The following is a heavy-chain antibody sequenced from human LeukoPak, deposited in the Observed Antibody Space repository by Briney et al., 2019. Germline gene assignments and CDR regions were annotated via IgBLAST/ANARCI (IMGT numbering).Heavy chain of an antibody. CDR3: AKDYGTIAVAGVTWFDP. Sequence: GGSLRLSCAASGFTFSSYAMSWVRQAPGKGLEWVSAISGSGGSTYYADSVKGRFTISRDNSKNTLYLQMNSLRAEDTAVYYCAKDYGTIAVAGVTWFDPWGQGTLVTVSS. D-gene: IGHD6-19*01. CDR1: GFTFSSYA. J-gene: IGHJ5*02. V-gene: IGHV3-23*01. CDR2: ISGSGGST.